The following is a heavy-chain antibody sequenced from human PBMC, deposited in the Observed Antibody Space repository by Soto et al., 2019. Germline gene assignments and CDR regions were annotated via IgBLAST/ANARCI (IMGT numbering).Heavy chain of an antibody. J-gene: IGHJ4*02. V-gene: IGHV3-15*01. CDR1: GFTFSNPW. D-gene: IGHD2-2*01. CDR2: IKSKTDGGTT. CDR3: ATGGNVVPAAL. Sequence: GGSLRLSCAASGFTFSNPWMSWVRQAPGKGLEWVGRIKSKTDGGTTDYAAPVRGRFTISRDDSKNTLYLQMNSLKTEDTAVYYCATGGNVVPAALWGQGTLVTVSS.